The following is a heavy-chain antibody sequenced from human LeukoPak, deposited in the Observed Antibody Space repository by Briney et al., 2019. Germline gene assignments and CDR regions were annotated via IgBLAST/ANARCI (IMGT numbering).Heavy chain of an antibody. Sequence: GASVKVSCKASGYTFTGYYMHWVRQAPGQGLEWMGWINPNSGGTNYAQKFQGRVTMTRDTSISTAYMELSRLRSDDTAVYYCARVMGSGGYDILTGYYNAHDAFDIWGQGTMVTVSS. V-gene: IGHV1-2*02. CDR2: INPNSGGT. CDR3: ARVMGSGGYDILTGYYNAHDAFDI. J-gene: IGHJ3*02. D-gene: IGHD3-9*01. CDR1: GYTFTGYY.